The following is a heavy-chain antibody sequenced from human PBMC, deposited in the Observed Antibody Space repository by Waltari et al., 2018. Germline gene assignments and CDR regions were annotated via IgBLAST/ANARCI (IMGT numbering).Heavy chain of an antibody. CDR3: ARGLPAAKGWFDT. V-gene: IGHV3-33*08. CDR1: GFTFSNYG. CDR2: TWFDGTNE. J-gene: IGHJ5*02. Sequence: QVRLVESGGGVVLPGTSLRRSCAASGFTFSNYGIHWVRQTPGKGLEWVGVTWFDGTNEEYADCVKGQFTVSRDNSNTTAGIQRKNLRDDDTAVYYCARGLPAAKGWFDTWGQGTRVT. D-gene: IGHD2-2*01.